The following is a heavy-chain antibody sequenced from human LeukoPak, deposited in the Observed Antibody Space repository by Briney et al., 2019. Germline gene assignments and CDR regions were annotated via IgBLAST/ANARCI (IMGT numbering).Heavy chain of an antibody. CDR1: GFTFSIYA. D-gene: IGHD6-13*01. J-gene: IGHJ4*02. CDR2: ISSNGGST. CDR3: AREGAAASVDY. Sequence: PGGSLRLSCAASGFTFSIYAMHWVRQAPGKGLEYVSAISSNGGSTYYANPVKGRFTISRDNSKNTLYLQMGSLRAEDMAVYYCAREGAAASVDYWGQGTLVTVSS. V-gene: IGHV3-64*01.